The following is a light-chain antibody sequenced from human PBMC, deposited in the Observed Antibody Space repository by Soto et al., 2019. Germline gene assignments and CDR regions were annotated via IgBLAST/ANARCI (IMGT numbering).Light chain of an antibody. Sequence: EIVLTQSPGTLSVSLGETATLSCTASQSVDSSSLAWYQQKPGQARRLLIYGASTRATGVPARFSGSGDGTDCTRTIRSLEPEDSEVDFCQQRSNWPWTFGQGTKVDIK. CDR2: GAS. CDR3: QQRSNWPWT. V-gene: IGKV3-11*01. J-gene: IGKJ1*01. CDR1: QSVDSSS.